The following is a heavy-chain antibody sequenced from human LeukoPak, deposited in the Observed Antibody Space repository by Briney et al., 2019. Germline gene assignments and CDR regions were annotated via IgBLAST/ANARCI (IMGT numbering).Heavy chain of an antibody. D-gene: IGHD4-11*01. V-gene: IGHV1-69*13. Sequence: SVKVSCKASGYTFTSYYMHWVRQAPGQGLEWMGGIIPIFGIANYAQKFQGRVTITADESTSTAYMELSSLRSEDTAVYYCASHLLRDYSNYQYYFDYWGQGTLVTVSS. CDR1: GYTFTSYY. CDR3: ASHLLRDYSNYQYYFDY. J-gene: IGHJ4*02. CDR2: IIPIFGIA.